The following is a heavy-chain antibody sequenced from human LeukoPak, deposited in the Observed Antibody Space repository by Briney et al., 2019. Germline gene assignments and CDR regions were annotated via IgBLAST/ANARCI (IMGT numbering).Heavy chain of an antibody. D-gene: IGHD3-22*01. V-gene: IGHV1-18*01. CDR1: GGTFSSYA. CDR3: ARGYDSSGYPPIDY. J-gene: IGHJ4*02. CDR2: ISAYNGNT. Sequence: ASVKVSCKASGGTFSSYAISWVRQAPGQGLEWMGWISAYNGNTNYAQKLQGRVTMTTDSSTSTAYMELRSLRSDDTAVYYCARGYDSSGYPPIDYWGQGTLVTVSS.